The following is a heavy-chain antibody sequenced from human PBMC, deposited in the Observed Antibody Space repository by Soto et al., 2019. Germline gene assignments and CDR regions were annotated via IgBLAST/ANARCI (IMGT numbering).Heavy chain of an antibody. J-gene: IGHJ4*02. D-gene: IGHD6-13*01. CDR3: AREGEHSSSWTAWDY. CDR1: GYTFTSYY. CDR2: INPSGGST. V-gene: IGHV1-46*01. Sequence: ASVKVSCKASGYTFTSYYMHWVRRAPGQGLEWMGIINPSGGSTSYAQKFQGRVTMTRDTSTSTVYMELSSLRSEDTAVYYCAREGEHSSSWTAWDYWGQGTLVTVSS.